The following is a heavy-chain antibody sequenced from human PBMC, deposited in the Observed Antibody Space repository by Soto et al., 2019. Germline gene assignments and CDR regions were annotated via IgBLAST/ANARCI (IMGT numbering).Heavy chain of an antibody. CDR1: GYTFTSYY. D-gene: IGHD2-2*01. CDR3: ARALGYCSSTSCYWEKNYGMDV. J-gene: IGHJ6*02. CDR2: INPSGGST. V-gene: IGHV1-46*01. Sequence: AVKVSCKASGYTFTSYYMHWVRQAPGQGLEWMGIINPSGGSTSYAQKFQGRVTMTRDTSTSTVYMELSSLRSEDTAVYYCARALGYCSSTSCYWEKNYGMDVWGQGTTVTVSS.